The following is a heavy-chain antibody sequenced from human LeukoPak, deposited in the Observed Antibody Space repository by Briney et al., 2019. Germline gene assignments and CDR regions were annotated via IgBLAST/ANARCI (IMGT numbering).Heavy chain of an antibody. CDR2: IYYSGSA. J-gene: IGHJ6*02. CDR3: ARVMEGDYGAMDV. V-gene: IGHV4-59*01. Sequence: SETLSLTCTVSGGSISSYYWSWIRQPPGKGLEWIGYIYYSGSATCNPSLKSRVTISVDTSKNQSSLKLNSVTAADTAVYYCARVMEGDYGAMDVWGQGTTVTVSS. D-gene: IGHD3-3*01. CDR1: GGSISSYY.